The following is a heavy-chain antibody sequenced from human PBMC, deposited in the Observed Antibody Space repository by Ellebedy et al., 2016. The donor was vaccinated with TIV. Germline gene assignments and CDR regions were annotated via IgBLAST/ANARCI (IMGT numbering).Heavy chain of an antibody. V-gene: IGHV3-30*04. CDR3: AKSYDFRGFYCSDH. J-gene: IGHJ4*02. CDR2: ISSDGANG. Sequence: PGGSLRLSCAASGFDFMNYPLHWVRQAPGKGLEWVAAISSDGANGFYADPVKGRFPISSDNAKSPLFLQMNALRVEDTALYFCAKSYDFRGFYCSDHWGPGALVTVS. CDR1: GFDFMNYP. D-gene: IGHD3/OR15-3a*01.